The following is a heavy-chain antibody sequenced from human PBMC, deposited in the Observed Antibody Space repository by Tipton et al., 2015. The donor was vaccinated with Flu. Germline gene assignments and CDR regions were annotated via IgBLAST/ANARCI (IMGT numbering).Heavy chain of an antibody. CDR3: AKDRARKSHGYNWFDP. V-gene: IGHV4-4*02. Sequence: SLRLSCAVSGGSITSDNWWSWVRQSPEKGLEWIGEIHHSGTTNYNPSLTSRVVISIDKSKNEFSLRMNFMTASDTAVYYCAKDRARKSHGYNWFDPWGQGTLVTVSS. J-gene: IGHJ5*02. CDR1: GGSITSDNW. CDR2: IHHSGTT. D-gene: IGHD6-25*01.